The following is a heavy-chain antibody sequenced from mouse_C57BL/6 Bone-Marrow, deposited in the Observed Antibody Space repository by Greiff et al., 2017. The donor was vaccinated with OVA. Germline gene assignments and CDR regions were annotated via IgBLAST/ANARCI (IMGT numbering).Heavy chain of an antibody. D-gene: IGHD1-1*01. CDR3: ARTPLYYYGLDY. CDR1: GYTFTSYW. V-gene: IGHV1-64*01. CDR2: IHPNSGST. J-gene: IGHJ2*01. Sequence: QVQLQQPGAELVKPGASVKLSCKASGYTFTSYWMHWVKQRPGQGLEWIGMIHPNSGSTNYNEKFKSKATLTIDKSSSTAYMQLSSLTSEDSAVYYCARTPLYYYGLDYWGQGTTLTVSS.